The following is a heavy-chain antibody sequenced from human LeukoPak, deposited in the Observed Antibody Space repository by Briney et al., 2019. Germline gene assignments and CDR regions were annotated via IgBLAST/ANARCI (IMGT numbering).Heavy chain of an antibody. Sequence: PGGSLRLSCAASGFTFSIYSMDWVRQAPGKGLEWVSSIISSGSYIYYADSVKGRFTISRDNAKNSLYLQMNSLRAEDTAVYYCARVRSSGAHGSFDYWGQGTLVTVSS. V-gene: IGHV3-21*01. J-gene: IGHJ4*02. D-gene: IGHD6-6*01. CDR2: IISSGSYI. CDR3: ARVRSSGAHGSFDY. CDR1: GFTFSIYS.